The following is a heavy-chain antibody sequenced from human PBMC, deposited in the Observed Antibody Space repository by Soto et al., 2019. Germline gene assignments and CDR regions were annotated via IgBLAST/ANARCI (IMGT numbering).Heavy chain of an antibody. CDR2: ISAYNGNT. V-gene: IGHV1-18*04. J-gene: IGHJ6*02. CDR3: ARDDYYGSKRYYYGMDV. D-gene: IGHD3-10*01. Sequence: ASVKVSCKASGYTFTGYYMHWVRQAPGQGLEWMGWISAYNGNTNYAQKLQGRVTMTTDTSTSTAYMELRSLRSDDTAVYYCARDDYYGSKRYYYGMDVWGQGTTVTVSS. CDR1: GYTFTGYY.